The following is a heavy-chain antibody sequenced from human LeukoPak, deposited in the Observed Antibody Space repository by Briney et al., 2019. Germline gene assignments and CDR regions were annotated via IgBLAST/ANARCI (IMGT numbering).Heavy chain of an antibody. D-gene: IGHD2-2*01. CDR3: ARMVFPYCTSTRCSDYYYYYMDV. CDR2: IKEDGSEK. Sequence: PGGSLRLSCAASGFTLSGHWMSWVRQAPGKGLEWVANIKEDGSEKYYVDSVKGRFTISRDNAKNSLYLHMNSLRAEDTAVYYCARMVFPYCTSTRCSDYYYYYMDVWGKGTTVTVS. V-gene: IGHV3-7*01. CDR1: GFTLSGHW. J-gene: IGHJ6*03.